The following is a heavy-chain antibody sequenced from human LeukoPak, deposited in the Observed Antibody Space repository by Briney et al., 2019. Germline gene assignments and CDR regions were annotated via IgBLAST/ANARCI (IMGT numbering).Heavy chain of an antibody. CDR2: INHSGST. CDR1: GGSFSGYY. J-gene: IGHJ5*02. CDR3: ARDPHDYGPKGGWFDP. V-gene: IGHV4-34*01. D-gene: IGHD4-17*01. Sequence: SETLSLTCAVYGGSFSGYYWSWIRQPPGKGLEWIGEINHSGSTNYNPSLKSRVTISVDTSKNQFSLKLSSVTAADTAVYYCARDPHDYGPKGGWFDPWGQGTLVTVSS.